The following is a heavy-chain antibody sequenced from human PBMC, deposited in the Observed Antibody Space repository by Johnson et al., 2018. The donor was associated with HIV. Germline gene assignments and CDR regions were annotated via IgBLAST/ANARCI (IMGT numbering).Heavy chain of an antibody. CDR3: AKDHVKVVNDAFDI. Sequence: QVQLVESGGGVVQPGRSLRLSCAASGFTFSSYAMHWVRQAPGKGLEWVAVISYDVSNQYYADSEKGRFTISRDNSKNTLYLQMNSLRAEDTAVYYCAKDHVKVVNDAFDIWGQGTMVTVSS. V-gene: IGHV3-30-3*01. D-gene: IGHD3-22*01. CDR2: ISYDVSNQ. CDR1: GFTFSSYA. J-gene: IGHJ3*02.